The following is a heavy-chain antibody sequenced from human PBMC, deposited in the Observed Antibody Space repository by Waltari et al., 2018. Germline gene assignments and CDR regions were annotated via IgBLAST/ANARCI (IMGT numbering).Heavy chain of an antibody. V-gene: IGHV1-46*01. CDR2: INPSGGSA. CDR1: GYTFANFH. Sequence: QVQLVQSGAEVKKPGASVNMSCKASGYTFANFHIHWVRQAPGHGLEWMGKINPSGGSAGYPQKFQGRITMTREMSTGTVYMELSSLTYEDTAVYFCARVAPGPYYFDSWGQGTLVTVSS. J-gene: IGHJ4*02. CDR3: ARVAPGPYYFDS.